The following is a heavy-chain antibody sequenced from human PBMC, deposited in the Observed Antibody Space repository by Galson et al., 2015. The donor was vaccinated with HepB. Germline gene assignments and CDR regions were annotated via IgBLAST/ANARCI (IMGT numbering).Heavy chain of an antibody. Sequence: SLRLSCAASGFTFSTYGMHWVRQAPGKGLEWMAAISSDGNNKYYADSVKGRFIISRDNAKNTGFLQMNSLRPEDTATYHCAKALPSTIIAFDIWGQGTMVTVSS. D-gene: IGHD2/OR15-2a*01. CDR1: GFTFSTYG. V-gene: IGHV3-30*18. CDR3: AKALPSTIIAFDI. CDR2: ISSDGNNK. J-gene: IGHJ3*02.